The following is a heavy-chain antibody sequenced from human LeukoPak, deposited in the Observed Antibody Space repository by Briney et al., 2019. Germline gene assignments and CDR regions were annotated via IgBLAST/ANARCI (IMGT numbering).Heavy chain of an antibody. D-gene: IGHD3-9*01. V-gene: IGHV3-21*01. J-gene: IGHJ4*02. CDR2: ISSSSSYI. Sequence: GRSLRLSCAASGFTFSSYGMHWVRQAPGKGLEWVSSISSSSSYIYYADSMKGRFTISRDNAKNSLYLQMNSLRAEDTAVYYCARAVYFDWLSPSDYWGQGTLVTVSS. CDR1: GFTFSSYG. CDR3: ARAVYFDWLSPSDY.